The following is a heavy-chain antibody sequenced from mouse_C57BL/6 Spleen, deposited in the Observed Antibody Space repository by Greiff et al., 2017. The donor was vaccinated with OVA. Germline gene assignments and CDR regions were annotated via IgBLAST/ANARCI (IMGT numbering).Heavy chain of an antibody. D-gene: IGHD1-1*01. CDR2: IDPETGGT. CDR3: TRTGGSSYWFAY. CDR1: GYTFTDYE. V-gene: IGHV1-15*01. Sequence: QVQLQQSGAELVRPGASVTLSCKASGYTFTDYEMHWVKQTPVHGLEWIGAIDPETGGTAYNPKFKGKAILTADKSSSTAYMELRSLTSDDSAVYYCTRTGGSSYWFAYWGQGTLVTVSA. J-gene: IGHJ3*01.